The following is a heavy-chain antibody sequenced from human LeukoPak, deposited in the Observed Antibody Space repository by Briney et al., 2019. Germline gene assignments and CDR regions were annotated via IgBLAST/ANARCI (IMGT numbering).Heavy chain of an antibody. V-gene: IGHV3-49*04. CDR2: IRSKGYGGTT. D-gene: IGHD3-10*01. Sequence: GGSLRLSCSASGFAFGDHAMSWVRQAPGKGLEWVGFIRSKGYGGTTEYAASVEGRFSLSRDDSKSFVYLQMSSLKTEDTAVYYCTRVRSGNDFDYWGQGTLVTVSS. CDR3: TRVRSGNDFDY. J-gene: IGHJ4*02. CDR1: GFAFGDHA.